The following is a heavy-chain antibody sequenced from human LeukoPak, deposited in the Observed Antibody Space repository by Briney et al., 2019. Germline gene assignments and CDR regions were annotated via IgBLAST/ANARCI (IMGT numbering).Heavy chain of an antibody. V-gene: IGHV3-23*01. Sequence: GGSLRLSCAASGFTFSSYAMGWVRQAPGRGLEWVSGISGSGDSTNCADSVKGRFTSSRDNSKNTLFLQMNMLRAEDTAVYYCAKIPVSYSSGWSNFDYWGQGTLATVSS. D-gene: IGHD6-19*01. CDR1: GFTFSSYA. J-gene: IGHJ4*02. CDR2: ISGSGDST. CDR3: AKIPVSYSSGWSNFDY.